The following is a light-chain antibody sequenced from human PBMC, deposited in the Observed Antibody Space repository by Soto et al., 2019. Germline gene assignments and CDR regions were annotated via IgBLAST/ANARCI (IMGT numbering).Light chain of an antibody. CDR1: QSVSSN. V-gene: IGKV3-15*01. J-gene: IGKJ1*01. CDR2: GAS. CDR3: QQYNKWPWT. Sequence: EIVMTQSPATLSVSPGERATLYCRATQSVSSNLAWYQQKPGQAPRLLISGASTRATGIPARFSGSGSETEFTLTISSLQSEDFAVYYCQQYNKWPWTFGQGTKVDIK.